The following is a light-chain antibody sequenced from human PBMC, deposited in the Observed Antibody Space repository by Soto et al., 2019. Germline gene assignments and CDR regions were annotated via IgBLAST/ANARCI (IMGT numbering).Light chain of an antibody. V-gene: IGKV3-20*01. J-gene: IGKJ5*01. CDR2: GAS. CDR3: QQYGSSPLIT. CDR1: QSVTNFY. Sequence: EIGLTQSPGTLSLSPGERATLSCRASQSVTNFYLAWYQQKPGQAPRLLIYGASSRATGIPDRFSGSGSGTDFTLTISRLEPEDFAVYYCQQYGSSPLITFGQGTRLEIK.